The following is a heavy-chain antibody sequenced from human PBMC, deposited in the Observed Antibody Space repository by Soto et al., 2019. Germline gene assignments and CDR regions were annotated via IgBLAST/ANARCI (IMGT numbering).Heavy chain of an antibody. J-gene: IGHJ4*02. CDR1: GYTFTSYY. Sequence: QVQLVQSGAEVKKPGASVKVSCKASGYTFTSYYMHWVRQAPGQGLEWMGIINPSGGSTSYAQKFQGRVTMTRDTSTSTVYMELCSLRSEHTAVYYCAREVGGSYYFDYWGQGTLVTVSS. CDR3: AREVGGSYYFDY. CDR2: INPSGGST. D-gene: IGHD1-26*01. V-gene: IGHV1-46*01.